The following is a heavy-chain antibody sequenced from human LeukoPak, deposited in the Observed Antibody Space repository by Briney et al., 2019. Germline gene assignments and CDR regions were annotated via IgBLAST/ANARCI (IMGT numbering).Heavy chain of an antibody. D-gene: IGHD3-22*01. J-gene: IGHJ4*02. CDR3: ARDPSGDTSEFDF. Sequence: ASVKVSFKASGYTFSSFGISWVRQAPGQGLEWMGWISAYNGYTNYAPDFQGRVTMTTDTSASTAYMELRSLRSDDTAVYYCARDPSGDTSEFDFWGQGTLVTVSS. CDR1: GYTFSSFG. V-gene: IGHV1-18*01. CDR2: ISAYNGYT.